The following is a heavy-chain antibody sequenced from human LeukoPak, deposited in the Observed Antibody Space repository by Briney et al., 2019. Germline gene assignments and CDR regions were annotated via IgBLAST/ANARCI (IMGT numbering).Heavy chain of an antibody. D-gene: IGHD3-10*01. J-gene: IGHJ4*02. Sequence: SETPSLTCTVSGGSISNDYWSWIRQAAGKELEWIGRIYTRGSTNYNPSLKSRVTISLDKSKKQFSLNLNSVTAADTAVYYCARGGTYDSGRNQHTTLDYWGQGTLVTVSS. CDR2: IYTRGST. V-gene: IGHV4-4*07. CDR3: ARGGTYDSGRNQHTTLDY. CDR1: GGSISNDY.